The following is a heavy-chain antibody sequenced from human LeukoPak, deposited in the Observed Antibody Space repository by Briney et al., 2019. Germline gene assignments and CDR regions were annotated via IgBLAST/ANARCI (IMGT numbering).Heavy chain of an antibody. CDR2: TYYRSKWYN. CDR1: GDSVSSNSAA. Sequence: SQTLSLTCAISGDSVSSNSAAWNWIRQSPSRGLEWLGRTYYRSKWYNDFAVSVKSRITINPDTSKNQFSLQLNSVTPEDTAVYYCARWLPVYCSGGSCYSLDAFYIWGQGTMVTVSS. J-gene: IGHJ3*02. D-gene: IGHD2-15*01. V-gene: IGHV6-1*01. CDR3: ARWLPVYCSGGSCYSLDAFYI.